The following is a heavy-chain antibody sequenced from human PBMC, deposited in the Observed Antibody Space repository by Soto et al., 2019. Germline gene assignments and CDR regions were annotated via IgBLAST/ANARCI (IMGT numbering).Heavy chain of an antibody. Sequence: QVQLVESGGGVVQPGRSLRLSCSASGFTFSTYAMHWVRQAPGKGLEWVAVISNDGSNKYYADSMKGRFTISRDNSKNTLYLEMDSLRAEDTAVFYCARDRGAVGAVLPDYWGQGTLFTVSS. CDR1: GFTFSTYA. CDR2: ISNDGSNK. CDR3: ARDRGAVGAVLPDY. D-gene: IGHD2-15*01. J-gene: IGHJ4*02. V-gene: IGHV3-30-3*01.